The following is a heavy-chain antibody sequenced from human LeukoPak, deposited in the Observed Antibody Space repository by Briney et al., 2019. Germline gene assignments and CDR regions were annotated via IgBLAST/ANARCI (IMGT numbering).Heavy chain of an antibody. J-gene: IGHJ3*02. V-gene: IGHV3-13*04. D-gene: IGHD4-17*01. CDR3: ARGGAATTYDYGDYGPREPVAFDI. Sequence: GGSLRLSCAASGFTFSSYDMHWVRQATGKGLEWVSAIGTAGDTYYPGSVKGRFTISRENAKNSLYLQMNSLRPGDTAVYYCARGGAATTYDYGDYGPREPVAFDIWGQGTMVTVSS. CDR2: IGTAGDT. CDR1: GFTFSSYD.